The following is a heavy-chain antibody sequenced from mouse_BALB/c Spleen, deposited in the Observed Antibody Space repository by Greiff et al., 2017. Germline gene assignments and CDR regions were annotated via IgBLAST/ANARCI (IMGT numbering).Heavy chain of an antibody. J-gene: IGHJ4*01. V-gene: IGHV5-6-5*01. CDR3: ARNYYDYDYAMDY. D-gene: IGHD2-4*01. CDR1: GFTFSSYA. CDR2: ISSGGST. Sequence: EVKLMESGGGLVKPGGSLKLSCAASGFTFSSYAMSWVRQTPEKRLEWVASISSGGSTYYPDSVKGRFTISRDNARNILYLQMSSLRSEDTAMYYCARNYYDYDYAMDYWGQGTSVTVSS.